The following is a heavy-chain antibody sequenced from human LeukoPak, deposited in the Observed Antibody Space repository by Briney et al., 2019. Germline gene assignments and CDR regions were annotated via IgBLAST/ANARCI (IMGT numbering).Heavy chain of an antibody. CDR3: AREIIYYDSSGESGYFDY. CDR2: IYHSGST. J-gene: IGHJ4*02. Sequence: SQTLSLTCTVSGGSISSGGYYWSWIRQPPGKGLEWIGYIYHSGSTYYNPSLKSRVTISIDTSKNQFSLKLSSVTAADTAVYYCAREIIYYDSSGESGYFDYWGQGTLVTVSS. CDR1: GGSISSGGYY. D-gene: IGHD3-22*01. V-gene: IGHV4-30-2*01.